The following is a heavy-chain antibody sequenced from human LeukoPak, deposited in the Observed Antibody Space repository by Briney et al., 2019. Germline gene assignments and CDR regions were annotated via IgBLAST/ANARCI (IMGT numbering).Heavy chain of an antibody. CDR2: IYSGGST. J-gene: IGHJ4*02. Sequence: GGSLRLSCAASGFTVSTNYMSWVRQAPGKGLEWVSVIYSGGSTYYADSVKGRFTISRDNSRNTLYLQMNSLRAEDTAVYYCARGRGSYYFDYWGQGTLVTVSS. CDR3: ARGRGSYYFDY. CDR1: GFTVSTNY. V-gene: IGHV3-53*01. D-gene: IGHD1-26*01.